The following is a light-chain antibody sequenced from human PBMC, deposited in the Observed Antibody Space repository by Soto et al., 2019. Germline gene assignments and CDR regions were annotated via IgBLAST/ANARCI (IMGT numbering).Light chain of an antibody. CDR3: QQYVSWT. CDR1: QTISRNY. V-gene: IGKV3-20*01. J-gene: IGKJ1*01. CDR2: GTS. Sequence: EIVLTQSPGTLSVSPGERATLSCRASQTISRNYLAWYQQKLGQAPSLLIYGTSSRATGIPDRFSGSGSGTDFTLTISRLEPEASAIYYCQQYVSWTFGQGTKVEIK.